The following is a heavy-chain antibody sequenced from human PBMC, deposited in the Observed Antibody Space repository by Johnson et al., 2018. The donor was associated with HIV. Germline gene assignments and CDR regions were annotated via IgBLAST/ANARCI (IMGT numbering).Heavy chain of an antibody. Sequence: QVQLVESGGGVVQPGRSLRLSCAASGFTLSKYAMHWVRQAPGKGLEWVAVISFDGSNKYNADSVKGRFIISRDNSQNTLSLKMHSLRAEDTAVYYCARERARQELGLDGAFDIWGQGTTVSVS. CDR3: ARERARQELGLDGAFDI. D-gene: IGHD6-13*01. CDR1: GFTLSKYA. J-gene: IGHJ3*02. CDR2: ISFDGSNK. V-gene: IGHV3-30*04.